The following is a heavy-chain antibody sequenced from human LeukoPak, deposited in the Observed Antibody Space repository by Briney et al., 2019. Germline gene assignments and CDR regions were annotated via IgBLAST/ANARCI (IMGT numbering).Heavy chain of an antibody. CDR1: GGSISSSSYY. Sequence: PSETLPLTCTVSGGSISSSSYYWGWIRQPPGKGLEWIGSIYYSGSTYYNPSLKSRVTISVDTSKNQFSLKLSSVTAADTAVYYCARRSLVYYYYYMDVWGKGTTVTVSS. CDR3: ARRSLVYYYYYMDV. V-gene: IGHV4-39*01. CDR2: IYYSGST. J-gene: IGHJ6*03. D-gene: IGHD2-15*01.